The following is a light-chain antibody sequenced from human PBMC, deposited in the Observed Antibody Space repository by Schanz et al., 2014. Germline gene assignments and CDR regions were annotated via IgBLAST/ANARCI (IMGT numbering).Light chain of an antibody. CDR2: AAS. V-gene: IGKV3-15*01. CDR3: QHHRT. Sequence: EIVMTQSPATLSVSPGERVTLSCRASQSVSSNLAWYQQKPGQAPRLLIYAASTRATGIPARFSGSGSGTEFTLTISSLQSEDFATYYCQHHRTFGQGTKVEIK. CDR1: QSVSSN. J-gene: IGKJ1*01.